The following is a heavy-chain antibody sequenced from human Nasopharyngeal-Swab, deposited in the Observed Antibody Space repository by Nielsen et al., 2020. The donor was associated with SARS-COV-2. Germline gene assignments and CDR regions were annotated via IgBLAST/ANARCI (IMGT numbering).Heavy chain of an antibody. CDR1: GGSVGSGGYY. V-gene: IGHV4-61*08. D-gene: IGHD6-19*01. Sequence: SETLSLTCTVSGGSVGSGGYYWSWIRQPPGKGLEWIGEINHSGSTNYNPSLKSRVTISVDTSKNQFSLKLSSVTAADTAVYYCARGRYSSGWYILYNWFDPWGQGTLVTVSS. J-gene: IGHJ5*02. CDR2: INHSGST. CDR3: ARGRYSSGWYILYNWFDP.